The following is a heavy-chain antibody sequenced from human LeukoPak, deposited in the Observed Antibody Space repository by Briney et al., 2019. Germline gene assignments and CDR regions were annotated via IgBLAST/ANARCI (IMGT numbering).Heavy chain of an antibody. J-gene: IGHJ1*01. CDR3: ARLSPSGWYGYFQQ. D-gene: IGHD6-19*01. V-gene: IGHV3-48*04. CDR1: GFTFSDYI. CDR2: ISSSGGTI. Sequence: GGSLRLSCAASGFTFSDYIINWVRQAPGKGLEWISYISSSGGTIYYADSVKGRFTISRDNTDNSLFLQMNSLRAEDTAVYYCARLSPSGWYGYFQQWGQGTRVTVSA.